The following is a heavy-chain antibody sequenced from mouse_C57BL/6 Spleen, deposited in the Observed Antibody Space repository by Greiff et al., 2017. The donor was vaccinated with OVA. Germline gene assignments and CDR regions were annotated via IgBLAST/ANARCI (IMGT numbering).Heavy chain of an antibody. V-gene: IGHV1-39*01. CDR2: INPNYGTT. CDR3: VDGSLAGRYFDV. CDR1: GYSFTDYN. D-gene: IGHD1-1*01. Sequence: VVESGASVKISCKASGYSFTDYNMNWVKQSNGKSLEWIGVINPNYGTTSYNQKFKGKATLTVDQSSSTAYMQLNSLTSEDSAVYYCVDGSLAGRYFDVWGTGTTVTVSS. J-gene: IGHJ1*03.